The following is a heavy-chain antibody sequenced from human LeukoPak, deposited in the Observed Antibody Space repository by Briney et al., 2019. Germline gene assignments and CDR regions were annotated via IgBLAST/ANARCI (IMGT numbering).Heavy chain of an antibody. CDR1: GFTFSSYA. CDR3: ARPPREGYYYYYGVDV. D-gene: IGHD1-26*01. V-gene: IGHV3-30-3*01. Sequence: PGKSLRLSCAASGFTFSSYAMHWVRQAPGKGLEWTAVISYDGSNKYYADSVKGRFTISRDNSKNTLYLQMNSLRAEDTAVYYCARPPREGYYYYYGVDVWGQGTTVTVSS. CDR2: ISYDGSNK. J-gene: IGHJ6*02.